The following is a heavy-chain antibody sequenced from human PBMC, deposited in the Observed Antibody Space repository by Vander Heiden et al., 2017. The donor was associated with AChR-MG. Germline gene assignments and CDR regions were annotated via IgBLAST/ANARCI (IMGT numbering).Heavy chain of an antibody. D-gene: IGHD3-3*01. Sequence: VPLLGSGGGLAQPGGSLRLPWAASGSTLSSYAMSWVRQAPGKGLEWVSAITGSGGSTYYADSVKRRFTISRDNSKNTLYLQMNSLRAEDTAVYYCAKEGYGFWSGYYNYYYYYGMDVWGKGTTVTVSS. J-gene: IGHJ6*04. V-gene: IGHV3-23*01. CDR3: AKEGYGFWSGYYNYYYYYGMDV. CDR1: GSTLSSYA. CDR2: ITGSGGST.